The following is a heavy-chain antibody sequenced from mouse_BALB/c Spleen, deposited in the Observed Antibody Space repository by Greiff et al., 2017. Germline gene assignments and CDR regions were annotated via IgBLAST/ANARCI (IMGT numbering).Heavy chain of an antibody. V-gene: IGHV14-3*02. CDR3: ARNYGSSWCAY. D-gene: IGHD1-1*01. J-gene: IGHJ3*01. CDR2: IDPANGNT. Sequence: VQLQQSGAELVKPGASVKLSCTASGFNIKDTYMHWVKQRPEQGLEWIGRIDPANGNTKYDPKFQGKATITADTSSNTAYLQLSSLTSEDTAVYYCARNYGSSWCAYWGQGTLVTVSA. CDR1: GFNIKDTY.